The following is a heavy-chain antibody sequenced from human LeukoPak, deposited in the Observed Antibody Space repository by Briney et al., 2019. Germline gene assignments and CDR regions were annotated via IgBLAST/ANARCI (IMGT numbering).Heavy chain of an antibody. CDR2: ISSSGSTI. J-gene: IGHJ5*02. Sequence: PGGSLRLSCAASGFTFSDYYMSWIRQAPGKGLEWVSYISSSGSTIYYADSVKGRFTISRDNAKNSLYLQINSLRAEDTAVYYCASSEVVPDWFDPWGQGTLVTVSS. CDR1: GFTFSDYY. V-gene: IGHV3-11*01. D-gene: IGHD2-2*01. CDR3: ASSEVVPDWFDP.